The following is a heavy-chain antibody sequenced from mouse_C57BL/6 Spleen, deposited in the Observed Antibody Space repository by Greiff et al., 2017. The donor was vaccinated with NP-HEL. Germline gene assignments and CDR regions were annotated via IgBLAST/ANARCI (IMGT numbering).Heavy chain of an antibody. CDR2: IYPGNSDT. J-gene: IGHJ1*03. V-gene: IGHV1-5*01. Sequence: VQLQQSGTVLARPGASVKMSCKTSGYTFASFWMHWVNQRPGQGLEWIGAIYPGNSDTSYNQKFKGKAKLTAVTSANTAYMELSSLTNEDSAVFYCTRGKDWYFDVWGTGTTVTVSS. CDR1: GYTFASFW. CDR3: TRGKDWYFDV.